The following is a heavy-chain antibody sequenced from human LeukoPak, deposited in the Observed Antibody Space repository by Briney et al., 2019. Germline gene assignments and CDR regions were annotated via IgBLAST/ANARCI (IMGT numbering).Heavy chain of an antibody. CDR3: AKDLSGSYYRDY. CDR1: GFTFSSYA. V-gene: IGHV3-23*01. D-gene: IGHD1-26*01. CDR2: ISGSGGST. J-gene: IGHJ4*02. Sequence: PAGGSLRLSCAASGFTFSSYAMSWVRQAPGKGLEWVSAISGSGGSTYYADSVKGRFTISRDNSKNTLYLHMNSLRAEDTAVYYCAKDLSGSYYRDYWGQGTLVTVSS.